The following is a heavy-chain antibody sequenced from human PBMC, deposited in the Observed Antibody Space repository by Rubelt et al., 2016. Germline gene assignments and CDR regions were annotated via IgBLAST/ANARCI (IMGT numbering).Heavy chain of an antibody. CDR2: HHYTENS. CDR3: ASKLYDYPYYFDC. D-gene: IGHD5-12*01. Sequence: QVQLQESGPGLVKPSETLSLTCTVTGGSISTYYWGWIRLPPGKGLEWIGYHHYTENSRYTPSLKSRVPVYVATSKNQFSLGLTAVTAADTAVYYCASKLYDYPYYFDCWGQGTLVTVSS. CDR1: GGSISTYY. V-gene: IGHV4-59*12. J-gene: IGHJ4*02.